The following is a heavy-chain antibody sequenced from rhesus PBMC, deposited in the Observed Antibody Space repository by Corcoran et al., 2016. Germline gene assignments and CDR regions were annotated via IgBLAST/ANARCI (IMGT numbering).Heavy chain of an antibody. CDR3: ARDCTGSGCYGRVFDY. Sequence: QVQLQESGPGLVKPSETLSLTCAVSGGSISSGYGWSWIRQPPGKGLEWIGHIYGSIGSTYYNPSLKSRVTISKDTSKNQFSLKLSSVTAADTAVYYCARDCTGSGCYGRVFDYWGQGVLVTVSS. D-gene: IGHD2-21*01. CDR2: IYGSIGST. V-gene: IGHV4S7*01. CDR1: GGSISSGYG. J-gene: IGHJ4*01.